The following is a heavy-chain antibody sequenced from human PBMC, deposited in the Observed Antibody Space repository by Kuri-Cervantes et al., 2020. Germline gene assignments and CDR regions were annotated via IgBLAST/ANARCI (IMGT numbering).Heavy chain of an antibody. J-gene: IGHJ4*02. CDR1: GFTFSSYG. V-gene: IGHV3-33*03. D-gene: IGHD3-10*01. CDR2: IWYDGSNK. CDR3: GKDREYGSGSLIDY. Sequence: GGSLRLSCAASGFTFSSYGMHWVRQAPGKGLEWVAVIWYDGSNKYYADSVKGRFTISRDNAKNSLYLQMNSLRTEDTAFYYCGKDREYGSGSLIDYWGQGTLVTVSS.